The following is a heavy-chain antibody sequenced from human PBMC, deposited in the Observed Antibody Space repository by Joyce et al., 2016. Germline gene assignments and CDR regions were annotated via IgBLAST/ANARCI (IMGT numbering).Heavy chain of an antibody. CDR1: GFTVSSDF. CDR2: IYSGTDST. J-gene: IGHJ6*04. V-gene: IGHV3-53*01. CDR3: ATRGV. Sequence: VQVVESGGGLIQPGGSLRLSCAVSGFTVSSDFMMWVRQAPGKGLEWVSTIYSGTDSTHYAASVEGRFTISRDNSKNTLSLQMNTLRGEDTARYYCATRGVWGKGTTVTVSS.